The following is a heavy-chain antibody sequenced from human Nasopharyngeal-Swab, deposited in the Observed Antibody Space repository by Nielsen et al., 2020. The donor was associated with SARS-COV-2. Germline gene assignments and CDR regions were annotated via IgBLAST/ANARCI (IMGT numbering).Heavy chain of an antibody. CDR1: GGSFSGYY. J-gene: IGHJ4*02. CDR2: INHSGST. V-gene: IGHV4-34*01. CDR3: ARGGWGDYPDY. Sequence: SETLSLTFAVYGGSFSGYYWSWIRQPPGKGLEWIGEINHSGSTNYNPSLKSRVTISVDTSKNQFSLKLSSVTAADTAAYYCARGGWGDYPDYWGQGTLVTVSS. D-gene: IGHD4-17*01.